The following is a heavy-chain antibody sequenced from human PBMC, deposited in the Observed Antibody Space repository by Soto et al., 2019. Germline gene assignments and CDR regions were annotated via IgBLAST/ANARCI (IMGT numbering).Heavy chain of an antibody. D-gene: IGHD2-15*01. Sequence: SSTLYLKCTVFGGSISIYYWSWIRQPPGKGLEWIGYIYYSGSTNYNPSLKGRVTISVDTSKNQFSLKLSSVTAADTAVYYCARLVVVAASLNWFDPWGQGTLVTVSS. V-gene: IGHV4-59*07. CDR1: GGSISIYY. CDR2: IYYSGST. J-gene: IGHJ5*02. CDR3: ARLVVVAASLNWFDP.